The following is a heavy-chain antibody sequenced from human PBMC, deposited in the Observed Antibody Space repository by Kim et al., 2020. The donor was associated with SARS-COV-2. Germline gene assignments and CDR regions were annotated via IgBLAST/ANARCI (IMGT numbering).Heavy chain of an antibody. D-gene: IGHD3-16*01. CDR3: ARDKGERYSDY. J-gene: IGHJ4*02. CDR2: IWSDGSKE. Sequence: GGSLRLSCAASGLPFSASGMHWVRQAPGKGLEWAAMIWSDGSKEYYADSVNGRFTISRDNSKNTVYLQMNSLRAEDTAVYYCARDKGERYSDYWGQGTLVIVS. CDR1: GLPFSASG. V-gene: IGHV3-33*01.